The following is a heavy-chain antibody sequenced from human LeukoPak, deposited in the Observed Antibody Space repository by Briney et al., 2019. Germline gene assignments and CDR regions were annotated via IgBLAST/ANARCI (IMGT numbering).Heavy chain of an antibody. CDR3: ARRHLPVESNDRDDY. Sequence: PGGSLRLSCAASGFTFSSHWMHWVRQAPGKGLVWLSHISGDGSSTTYADFVKGRFTISRDNAKNTLYLQMNGLGAEDTAVYYCARRHLPVESNDRDDYWGQGTLVTVSS. D-gene: IGHD6-19*01. V-gene: IGHV3-74*01. CDR2: ISGDGSST. CDR1: GFTFSSHW. J-gene: IGHJ4*02.